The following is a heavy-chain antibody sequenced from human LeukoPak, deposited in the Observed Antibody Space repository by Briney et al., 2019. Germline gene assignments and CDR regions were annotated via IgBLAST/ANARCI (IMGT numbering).Heavy chain of an antibody. J-gene: IGHJ4*02. D-gene: IGHD6-19*01. V-gene: IGHV5-51*01. CDR1: GYSFISYW. CDR3: ARSGGWSSHYFDY. Sequence: RSGESLKISCKGSGYSFISYWIGLVRQMPGKGLEWMGIIYPGDSDTRYSPSFQGQVTISADKSISTAYLQWNSLKASDTAMYYSARSGGWSSHYFDYWGQGTLVTVSS. CDR2: IYPGDSDT.